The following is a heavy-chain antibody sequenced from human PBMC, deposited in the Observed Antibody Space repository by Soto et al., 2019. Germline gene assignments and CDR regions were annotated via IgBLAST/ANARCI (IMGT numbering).Heavy chain of an antibody. CDR2: IGTLSDT. V-gene: IGHV3-13*01. D-gene: IGHD3-10*01. J-gene: IGHJ5*02. CDR1: GFTFSTFD. CDR3: ARGRSFSYDSTPPPMFDP. Sequence: GGSLRLSCAGSGFTFSTFDIHWVRQAPGKGLEWVSGIGTLSDTFYAASVQGRITISSQNAKNSVYLQMNSLRAGDTAFYYCARGRSFSYDSTPPPMFDPWGQGTLVTVSS.